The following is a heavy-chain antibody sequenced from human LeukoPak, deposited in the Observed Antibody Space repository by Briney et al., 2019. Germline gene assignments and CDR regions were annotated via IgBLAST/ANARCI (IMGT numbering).Heavy chain of an antibody. CDR1: GFTFSGYA. CDR3: AKVGYSGGWRGDDSFDN. D-gene: IGHD6-19*01. Sequence: PGGSLRLSCAASGFTFSGYAMSWVRQAPGKGLEWVSAIIGRGGNTYYADSVMGRFTISRDNSKNTLYLQMNSLRAEDTALYYCAKVGYSGGWRGDDSFDNWGKGTMVTVSS. CDR2: IIGRGGNT. J-gene: IGHJ3*02. V-gene: IGHV3-23*01.